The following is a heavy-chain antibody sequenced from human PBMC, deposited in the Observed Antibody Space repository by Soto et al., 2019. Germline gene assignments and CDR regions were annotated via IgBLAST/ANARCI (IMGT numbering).Heavy chain of an antibody. V-gene: IGHV1-3*01. CDR3: ARGLGLYYFDY. Sequence: ASVKVSCKASGYTFTSHAMHWVRQAPGQRLEWMGWINSANGNTKYSQKFQGRATITRDTSASTAYMELSSLRSEDTAVYYCARGLGLYYFDYWGQGTLVTVSS. CDR2: INSANGNT. CDR1: GYTFTSHA. D-gene: IGHD1-26*01. J-gene: IGHJ4*02.